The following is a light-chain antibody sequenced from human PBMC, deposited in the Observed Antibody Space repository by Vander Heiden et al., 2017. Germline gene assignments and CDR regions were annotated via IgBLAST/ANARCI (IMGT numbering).Light chain of an antibody. CDR3: CSYAGDSTV. Sequence: QSALAQPASVCRSPGQSITISCIRTRSDVGSADLVSWYQQHPGKPPKLIIYEVSKRPSGVSNHFSGSKSGNTASLTISGLQAEDEADYYCCSYAGDSTVFGGGTKLTVL. V-gene: IGLV2-23*02. J-gene: IGLJ2*01. CDR2: EVS. CDR1: RSDVGSADL.